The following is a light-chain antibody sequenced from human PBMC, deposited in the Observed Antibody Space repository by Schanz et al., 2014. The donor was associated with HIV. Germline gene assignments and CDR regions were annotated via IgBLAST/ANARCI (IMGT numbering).Light chain of an antibody. V-gene: IGLV1-40*01. CDR1: GS. CDR3: QSWDSSLSGSKV. J-gene: IGLJ3*02. Sequence: QSVLTQPPSVSGAPGQGVTISCTGSGSIHWYQQLPGTAPKLLIYDNINRPSGVPVRFSGSKSGTSASRAITGLQADDEADYYCQSWDSSLSGSKVFGGGTKLTVL. CDR2: DNI.